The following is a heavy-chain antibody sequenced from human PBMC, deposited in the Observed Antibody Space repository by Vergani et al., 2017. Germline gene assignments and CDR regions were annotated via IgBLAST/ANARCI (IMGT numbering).Heavy chain of an antibody. Sequence: QMQLQESGPGLVKPSETLSLSCTVSGDSISTSSYAWGWIRQPPGKTLEWIGTVFYGGRTSYNPSLKSRVTLSLDTSKKQISLHLTSVTAADTAVYYCARHISVVRPSSMTAFDYWGLGTLVTVS. J-gene: IGHJ4*02. CDR1: GDSISTSSYA. CDR2: VFYGGRT. V-gene: IGHV4-39*01. CDR3: ARHISVVRPSSMTAFDY. D-gene: IGHD2-21*01.